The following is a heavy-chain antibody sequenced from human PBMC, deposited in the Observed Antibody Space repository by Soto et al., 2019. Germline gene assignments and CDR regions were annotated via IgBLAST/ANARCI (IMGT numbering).Heavy chain of an antibody. D-gene: IGHD2-15*01. Sequence: GGSLRLSCAGSGFTFSGYSMNWVRQAPGKGLVWVSRINSDGSSTSYADSVKGQFTISRDNAKNMLFLQMNSLRVEDTAMYYCTRGRWELLGGDSWGQGTPVTVSS. V-gene: IGHV3-74*01. CDR2: INSDGSST. CDR1: GFTFSGYS. CDR3: TRGRWELLGGDS. J-gene: IGHJ5*01.